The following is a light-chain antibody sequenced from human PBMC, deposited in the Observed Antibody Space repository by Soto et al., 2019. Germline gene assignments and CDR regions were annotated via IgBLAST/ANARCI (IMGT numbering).Light chain of an antibody. CDR3: LQSYSTLWT. CDR1: QSSSSY. Sequence: DIQMTQSPSSLSASVGDRVTITCRASQSSSSYLNWYQQKPGKAPKLLIYAASSLQSGVPSRFSGSGSGTDFTLTISSLQHEDFATYYCLQSYSTLWTFGQGTKVEIK. J-gene: IGKJ1*01. CDR2: AAS. V-gene: IGKV1-39*01.